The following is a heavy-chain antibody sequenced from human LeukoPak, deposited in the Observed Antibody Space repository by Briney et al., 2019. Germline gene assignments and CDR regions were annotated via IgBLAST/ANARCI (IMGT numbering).Heavy chain of an antibody. CDR3: ARREGYYDSSGYSYFDY. Sequence: SETLSLTCAVYGGSFSGYYWSWIRQPPGKGLEWIGEINHSGSTNYNPSLKSRVTISVDTSKNQFSLKLSSVTAADTAVYYCARREGYYDSSGYSYFDYWGQGTLVTVSS. CDR2: INHSGST. V-gene: IGHV4-34*01. D-gene: IGHD3-22*01. J-gene: IGHJ4*02. CDR1: GGSFSGYY.